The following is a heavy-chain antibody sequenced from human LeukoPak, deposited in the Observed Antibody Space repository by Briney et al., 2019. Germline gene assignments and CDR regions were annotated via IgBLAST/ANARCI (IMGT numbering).Heavy chain of an antibody. CDR3: ARGEWWLDP. D-gene: IGHD2-8*01. Sequence: GGSLRLSCAASGFTFSSYSMNWVRQAPGKGLEWVSYISSSSGTIYYADSVKGRFTISRDNAKNSLYLQMSSLRDEDTAVYYCARGEWWLDPWGQGTLVAVSS. V-gene: IGHV3-48*02. J-gene: IGHJ5*02. CDR2: ISSSSGTI. CDR1: GFTFSSYS.